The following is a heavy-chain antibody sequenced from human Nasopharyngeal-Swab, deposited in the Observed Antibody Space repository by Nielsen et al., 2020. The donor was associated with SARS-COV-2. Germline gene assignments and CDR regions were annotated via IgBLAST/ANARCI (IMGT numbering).Heavy chain of an antibody. V-gene: IGHV3-7*01. Sequence: GGSLRLSFPASGFTSSSHWMSCVRQAPGKGLERVATIKQDGSEKYYVDSVKGRFTISRDNAKNSLYLQMNSLRAEDTAVYYCARGQQWLLTPTYFDYWGQGTLVTVSS. D-gene: IGHD6-19*01. CDR2: IKQDGSEK. J-gene: IGHJ4*02. CDR1: GFTSSSHW. CDR3: ARGQQWLLTPTYFDY.